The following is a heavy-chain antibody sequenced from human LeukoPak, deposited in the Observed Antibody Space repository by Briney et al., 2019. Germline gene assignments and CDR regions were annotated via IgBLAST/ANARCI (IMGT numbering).Heavy chain of an antibody. CDR3: ARVMDSSGYFPPRYYYYYYYMDV. CDR1: GHTFTSYG. J-gene: IGHJ6*03. D-gene: IGHD3-22*01. V-gene: IGHV1-18*01. CDR2: ISAYNGNT. Sequence: ASVKVSCKASGHTFTSYGISWVRQAPGQGLEWMGWISAYNGNTNYAQKLQGRVTMTTDTSTSTAYMELRSLRSDDTAVYYCARVMDSSGYFPPRYYYYYYYMDVWGKGTTVTVSS.